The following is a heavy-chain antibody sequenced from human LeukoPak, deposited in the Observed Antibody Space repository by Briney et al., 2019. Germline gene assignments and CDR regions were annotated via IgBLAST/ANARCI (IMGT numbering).Heavy chain of an antibody. CDR3: ARGYSSSWVPHCDY. CDR1: GYIFTSYG. Sequence: GASVKVSCKASGYIFTSYGISWVRQAPGQGLEWMGWISAYNGNTNYAQKLQGRVTMTTDTSTSTAYMELRSLRSDDTAVYYCARGYSSSWVPHCDYWGQGTLVTVSS. CDR2: ISAYNGNT. J-gene: IGHJ4*02. V-gene: IGHV1-18*01. D-gene: IGHD6-13*01.